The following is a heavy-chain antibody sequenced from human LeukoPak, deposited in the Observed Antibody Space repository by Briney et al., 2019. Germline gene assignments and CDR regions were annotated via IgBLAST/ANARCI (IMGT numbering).Heavy chain of an antibody. V-gene: IGHV5-51*01. CDR3: ARLGGFDAFDI. Sequence: GESLKISCKGSGYSFTSYWIGWARQMPGKGLEWMGIIYPADSDTRYSPSFQGRVTISADKSISTAYLQWSSLKASDTAMYFCARLGGFDAFDIWGQGTMVTVSS. CDR1: GYSFTSYW. CDR2: IYPADSDT. J-gene: IGHJ3*02.